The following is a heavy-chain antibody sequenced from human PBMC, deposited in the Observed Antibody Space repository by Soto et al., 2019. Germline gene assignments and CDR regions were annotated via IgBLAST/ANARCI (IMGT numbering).Heavy chain of an antibody. CDR1: GGSISSSNW. J-gene: IGHJ4*02. CDR3: ARSIRGDYDFWSGHYYFDY. Sequence: PSETLSLTCAVSGGSISSSNWWSWVRQPPGKGLEWIGEIYHSGSTNYNPSLKSRVTISVDKSKNQFSLKLSSVTAADTAVYYCARSIRGDYDFWSGHYYFDYWGQGTLVTVSS. D-gene: IGHD3-3*01. CDR2: IYHSGST. V-gene: IGHV4-4*02.